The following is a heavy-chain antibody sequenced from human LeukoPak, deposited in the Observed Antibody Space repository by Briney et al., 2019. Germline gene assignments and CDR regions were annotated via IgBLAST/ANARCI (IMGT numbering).Heavy chain of an antibody. CDR3: ARDVGRGLIDVAFDI. CDR1: GYSISSGYY. D-gene: IGHD2-8*01. J-gene: IGHJ3*02. Sequence: SETLSLTCTVSGYSISSGYYWGWIRQPPGKGLEWIGSIYHSGSTYYNPSLKSRVTISVDTSKNQFSLKLSSVTAADTAVYYCARDVGRGLIDVAFDIWGQGTMVTVSS. V-gene: IGHV4-38-2*02. CDR2: IYHSGST.